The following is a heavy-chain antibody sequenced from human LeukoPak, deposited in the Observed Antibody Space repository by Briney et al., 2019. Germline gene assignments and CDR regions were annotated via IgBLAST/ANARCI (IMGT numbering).Heavy chain of an antibody. CDR3: AREGYYGSGSPPSLYFDY. CDR1: GFSFRNDV. J-gene: IGHJ4*02. V-gene: IGHV3-30*03. CDR2: TSSDLNVK. D-gene: IGHD3-10*01. Sequence: GGSLRLSCAASGFSFRNDVIHWVRQAPCKGLEWVAVTSSDLNVKLYADSVKGRFTISRDNSRSTLYLQMNSLRPEDTAIYYCAREGYYGSGSPPSLYFDYWGQGTLVTVSS.